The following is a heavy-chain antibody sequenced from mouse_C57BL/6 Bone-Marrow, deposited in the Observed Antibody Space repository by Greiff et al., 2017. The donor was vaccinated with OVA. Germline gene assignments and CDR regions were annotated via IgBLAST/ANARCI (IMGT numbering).Heavy chain of an antibody. Sequence: QVTLKVSGPGILQPSQTLSLTCSFSGFSLSTFGMGVGWIRQPSGQGLEWLAHIWWDDDKYYNPALKSRLTISKDTSKNQVFLKIANVDTADTATYYCARIAPLLIPYWYFDVWGTGTTVTVSS. CDR1: GFSLSTFGMG. CDR3: ARIAPLLIPYWYFDV. CDR2: IWWDDDK. D-gene: IGHD1-1*01. V-gene: IGHV8-8*01. J-gene: IGHJ1*03.